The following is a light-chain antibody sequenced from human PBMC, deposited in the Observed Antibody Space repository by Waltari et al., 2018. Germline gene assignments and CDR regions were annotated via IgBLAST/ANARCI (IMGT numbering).Light chain of an antibody. V-gene: IGKV1-12*01. J-gene: IGKJ1*01. Sequence: DIQMTQSPSSVSASVGDTVTLTCRTSQSISNWVAWYQQKPGKAPNLLIYGASSLQSGVPPRVSGSGSGTDFTLTISGLQPEDFAKYFCQQTNSFPWTFGQGTKVEVK. CDR2: GAS. CDR1: QSISNW. CDR3: QQTNSFPWT.